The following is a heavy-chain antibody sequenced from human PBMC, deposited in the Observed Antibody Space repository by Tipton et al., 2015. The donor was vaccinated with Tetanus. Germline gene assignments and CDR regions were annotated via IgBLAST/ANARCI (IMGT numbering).Heavy chain of an antibody. Sequence: QLVQSGAEVKKPGATVKVSCKTSGYTFTSYGISWVRQAPGQALECMGWISAYNGNTNYAQKLQGRVTMTTDTSTSTAYMELRSLRSDDTAVYYCARDISITMIVVVSAFDIWGQGTMVTVSS. CDR1: GYTFTSYG. CDR2: ISAYNGNT. CDR3: ARDISITMIVVVSAFDI. D-gene: IGHD3-22*01. J-gene: IGHJ3*02. V-gene: IGHV1-18*01.